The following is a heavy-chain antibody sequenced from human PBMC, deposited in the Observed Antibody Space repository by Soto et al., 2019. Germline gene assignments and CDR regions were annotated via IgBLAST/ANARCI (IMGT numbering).Heavy chain of an antibody. D-gene: IGHD3-10*01. CDR1: GYTLTELS. CDR2: FDPEDGET. CDR3: ATDSEMTGAFDY. V-gene: IGHV1-24*01. Sequence: ASVKVSCKVSGYTLTELSMHWVRQAPGKGLEWMGGFDPEDGETIYAQKFQGRVTMTEDTSTDTAYMELSSLRSEDTAVYYCATDSEMTGAFDYWGQRTLVTVSS. J-gene: IGHJ4*02.